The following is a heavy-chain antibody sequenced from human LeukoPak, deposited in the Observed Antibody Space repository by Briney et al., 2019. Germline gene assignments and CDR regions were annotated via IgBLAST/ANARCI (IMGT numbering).Heavy chain of an antibody. Sequence: GGSLRLSCAASGFTFSDYYMTWIRQAPGKGLEWLSYISSGGTIIYYADSVRGQFTISRDNAKNSLYLQMNSLRAEDTAVYDGARVQKGTAAAGTGGGWFEPWGQGTLVTVSA. CDR1: GFTFSDYY. J-gene: IGHJ5*02. CDR3: ARVQKGTAAAGTGGGWFEP. D-gene: IGHD6-13*01. CDR2: ISSGGTII. V-gene: IGHV3-11*01.